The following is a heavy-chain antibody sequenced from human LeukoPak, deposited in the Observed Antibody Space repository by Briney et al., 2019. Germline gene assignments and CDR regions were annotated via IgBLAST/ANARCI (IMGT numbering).Heavy chain of an antibody. Sequence: GASVKVSCKASGYTFTKYYIHWVRQAPGQGLEWIGIINPSVGTTLYSQKFQGRVTLTRDTSTTTVYMEVTSLRSDDTAVYYCAREEMMVVLALDMWGQGTMVTVSS. CDR3: AREEMMVVLALDM. J-gene: IGHJ3*02. CDR2: INPSVGTT. D-gene: IGHD2-21*01. V-gene: IGHV1-46*01. CDR1: GYTFTKYY.